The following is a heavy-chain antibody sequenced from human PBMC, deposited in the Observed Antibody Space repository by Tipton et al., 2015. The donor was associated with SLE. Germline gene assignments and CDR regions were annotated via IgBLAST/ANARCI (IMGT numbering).Heavy chain of an antibody. J-gene: IGHJ3*02. D-gene: IGHD5-24*01. CDR1: GYSFTNYF. Sequence: VQLVQSGAEVKKPGASVKVSCKASGYSFTNYFLHWVRQAPGQGLEWMGIVNPSADSPSYAQKFQGRVTMTRDTSTSTVHMELSSLASEDTAVYYCARVAKMATISDAFDIWGQGTMVTVSS. CDR2: VNPSADSP. V-gene: IGHV1-46*01. CDR3: ARVAKMATISDAFDI.